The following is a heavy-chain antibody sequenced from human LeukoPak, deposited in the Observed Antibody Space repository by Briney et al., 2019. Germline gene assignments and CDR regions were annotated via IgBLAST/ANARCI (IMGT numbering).Heavy chain of an antibody. J-gene: IGHJ4*02. D-gene: IGHD3-10*01. CDR2: INHSGST. Sequence: SETLSLTCAVYGGSFSGYYWSWIRQPPGKGLEWIGEINHSGSTNYNPSLKSRVTISVDTSKNQFSLKLSSVTAADTAVYYCARPGGSGSYYKKWGQGTLVTVSS. CDR1: GGSFSGYY. V-gene: IGHV4-34*01. CDR3: ARPGGSGSYYKK.